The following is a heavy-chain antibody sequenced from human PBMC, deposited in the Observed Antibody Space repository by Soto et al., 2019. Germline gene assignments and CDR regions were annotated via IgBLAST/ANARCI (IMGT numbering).Heavy chain of an antibody. J-gene: IGHJ4*02. Sequence: GGSLRLSCAASGFTVSSYAMLWVRQAPGKGLEWVAVISDDGSNKYYADSVKGRFTISRDNSKNTLYLQMNSLRAEDTAVYYCARATYDFWSGPFVYWGQGTLVTVSS. CDR2: ISDDGSNK. V-gene: IGHV3-30-3*01. CDR3: ARATYDFWSGPFVY. D-gene: IGHD3-3*01. CDR1: GFTVSSYA.